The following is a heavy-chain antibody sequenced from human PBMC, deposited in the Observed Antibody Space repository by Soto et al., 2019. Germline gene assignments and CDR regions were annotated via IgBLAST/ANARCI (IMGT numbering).Heavy chain of an antibody. V-gene: IGHV4-59*01. J-gene: IGHJ3*02. CDR1: GGSISSYY. CDR2: IYYSGST. Sequence: QVQLQESGPGLVKPSETLSLTCTVSGGSISSYYWSWIRQPPGKGLEWIGYIYYSGSTNYNPSLKSRVTISVDTSKNQFSLKLSSVTAADTAVYYCARGGAVTMIVVGEDDDFDIWGQGTMVTVSS. D-gene: IGHD3-22*01. CDR3: ARGGAVTMIVVGEDDDFDI.